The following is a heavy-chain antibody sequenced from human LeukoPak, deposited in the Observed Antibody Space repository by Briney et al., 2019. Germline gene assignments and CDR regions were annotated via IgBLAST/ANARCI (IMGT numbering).Heavy chain of an antibody. J-gene: IGHJ5*02. CDR2: ISAYNGNT. D-gene: IGHD3-10*01. CDR1: GYTFTSYG. Sequence: ASVKVSGKASGYTFTSYGISWVRQAPGQGLEWMGWISAYNGNTNYAQKLQGRVTMTTDTSTSTAYMELRSLRSDDTAVYYCARVPPRLLWFGEDWFDPWGQGTLVTVSS. V-gene: IGHV1-18*01. CDR3: ARVPPRLLWFGEDWFDP.